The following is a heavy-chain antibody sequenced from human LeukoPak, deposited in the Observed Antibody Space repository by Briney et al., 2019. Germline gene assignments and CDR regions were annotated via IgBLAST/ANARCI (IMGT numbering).Heavy chain of an antibody. V-gene: IGHV3-30*18. Sequence: GGSLRLSCAASGFTFSSYGMQWVRQAPGKGLEWVAVISYDGSNKYYADSVKGRFTISRDNSKNTLYLQMNSLRAEDTAAYYCAKDPEYCSSTSCSTTYYYGMDVWGQGTTVTVSS. CDR1: GFTFSSYG. J-gene: IGHJ6*02. CDR2: ISYDGSNK. D-gene: IGHD2-2*02. CDR3: AKDPEYCSSTSCSTTYYYGMDV.